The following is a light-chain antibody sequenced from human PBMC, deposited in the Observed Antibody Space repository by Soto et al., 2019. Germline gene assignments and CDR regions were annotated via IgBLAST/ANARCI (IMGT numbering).Light chain of an antibody. Sequence: EMVMTQSPATLSVSPGERATLSYSASQSVSSNLAWYQQKPGQAPRLLIYGASTRATGIPARFSGSGSGTAFTLTISSLQSEDFAVYYCQQYNNWPPGTFGQGTKLEIK. CDR3: QQYNNWPPGT. V-gene: IGKV3-15*01. J-gene: IGKJ2*01. CDR2: GAS. CDR1: QSVSSN.